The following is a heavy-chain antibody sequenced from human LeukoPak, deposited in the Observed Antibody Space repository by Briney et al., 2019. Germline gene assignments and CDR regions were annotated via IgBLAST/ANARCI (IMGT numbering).Heavy chain of an antibody. CDR2: IYYSGST. CDR3: ARENGGSSVSNWFDP. Sequence: PSETLSLTCTVSGGSISSYYWSWIRQPPGKGLEWIGYIYYSGSTNYNPSLKSRVTISVDTSKNQFSLKLSSVTAADTAVYYCARENGGSSVSNWFDPWGQGTLVTVSS. CDR1: GGSISSYY. J-gene: IGHJ5*02. D-gene: IGHD4-23*01. V-gene: IGHV4-59*01.